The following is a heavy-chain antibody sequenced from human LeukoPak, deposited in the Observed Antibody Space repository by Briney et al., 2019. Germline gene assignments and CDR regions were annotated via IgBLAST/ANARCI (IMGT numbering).Heavy chain of an antibody. J-gene: IGHJ3*02. CDR3: ARESRWFGEFNDAFDI. CDR1: GFTFDDYV. Sequence: GGSLRLSCAASGFTFDDYVMSWVRQVPGKGLEWVSGINWSGGSTGYADFVKGRFTISRDNPKNSLYLQMSSLRAEDTALYYCARESRWFGEFNDAFDIWGQGTMVTVSS. D-gene: IGHD3-10*01. V-gene: IGHV3-20*04. CDR2: INWSGGST.